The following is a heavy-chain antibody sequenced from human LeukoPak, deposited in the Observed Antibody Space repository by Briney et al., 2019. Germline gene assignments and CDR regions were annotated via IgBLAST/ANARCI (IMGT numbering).Heavy chain of an antibody. Sequence: SGTLSLTCAVSGYSITSGYYWGWVRQSPGRGLEWIGTIFHSGSIYYNPSLKSRVTLSVDTSKNQFSLKLSSLTAADTAIYYCARMGVSYYYDSSTYFPVAFDVWGQGTMVIVSA. D-gene: IGHD3-22*01. CDR3: ARMGVSYYYDSSTYFPVAFDV. CDR1: GYSITSGYY. CDR2: IFHSGSI. V-gene: IGHV4-38-2*01. J-gene: IGHJ3*01.